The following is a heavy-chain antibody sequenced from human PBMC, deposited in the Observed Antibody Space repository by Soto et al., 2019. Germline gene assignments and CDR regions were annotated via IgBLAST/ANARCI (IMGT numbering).Heavy chain of an antibody. Sequence: GGSLRLSCAASGFTFNTYWMHWVRQAPGKGLIWVSRLNGDGSTIDYADSVKGRFTMSRDNAKSTVYLQMHSLRAEDTAVYYCARGDNPDYWGQGTLVTVSS. J-gene: IGHJ4*02. D-gene: IGHD1-20*01. CDR3: ARGDNPDY. CDR1: GFTFNTYW. CDR2: LNGDGSTI. V-gene: IGHV3-74*01.